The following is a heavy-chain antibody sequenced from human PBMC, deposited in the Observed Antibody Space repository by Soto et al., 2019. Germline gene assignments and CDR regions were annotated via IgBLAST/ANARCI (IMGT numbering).Heavy chain of an antibody. CDR3: ERGGYFDWLLLFDY. CDR2: IIPIFGTA. Sequence: SVKVSCKASGGTFSSYAISWVRQAPGQGLEWMGGIIPIFGTANYAQKFQGRVTITADESTSTAYMELSSLRSEDTAVYYCERGGYFDWLLLFDYWGQGTLVTVSS. CDR1: GGTFSSYA. D-gene: IGHD3-9*01. J-gene: IGHJ4*02. V-gene: IGHV1-69*13.